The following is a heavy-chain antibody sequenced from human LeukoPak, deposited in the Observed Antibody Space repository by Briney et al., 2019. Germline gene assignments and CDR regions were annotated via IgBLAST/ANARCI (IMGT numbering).Heavy chain of an antibody. V-gene: IGHV3-53*04. CDR1: GFTVSSNY. Sequence: GGSLRLSCAAPGFTVSSNYMSWVRQAPGKGLEWVSVIYSGGSTYYADSVKGRFTISRHNSKNTLYLQMNSLRAEDTAVYYCARDSTYYDILTGWYYYYGMDVWGQGTTVTVS. D-gene: IGHD3-9*01. J-gene: IGHJ6*02. CDR2: IYSGGST. CDR3: ARDSTYYDILTGWYYYYGMDV.